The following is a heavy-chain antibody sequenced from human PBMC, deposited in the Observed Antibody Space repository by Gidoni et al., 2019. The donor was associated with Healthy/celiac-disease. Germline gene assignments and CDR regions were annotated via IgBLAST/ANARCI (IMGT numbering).Heavy chain of an antibody. CDR2: INHSVST. D-gene: IGHD3-3*01. CDR3: ARGAFWSGYYSVRYYYYGMDV. J-gene: IGHJ6*02. Sequence: QVQLQQWGAGLLKPSETLSLTCAVYGGSFSGYYWSWIRQPPGKGLEWIGEINHSVSTNYNPSLKCRVTISVDTSKNQFSLTLSSVTAADTAVYYCARGAFWSGYYSVRYYYYGMDVWGQGTTVTVSS. V-gene: IGHV4-34*01. CDR1: GGSFSGYY.